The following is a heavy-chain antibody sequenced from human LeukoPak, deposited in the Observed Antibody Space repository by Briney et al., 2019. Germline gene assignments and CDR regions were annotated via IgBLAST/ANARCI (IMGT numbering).Heavy chain of an antibody. CDR2: IIPIFGTA. D-gene: IGHD6-13*01. CDR3: ASYYIAAAREDAFDI. V-gene: IGHV1-69*01. Sequence: GRSLRLSCAASGFTFSSYAISWVRQAPGQGLEWMGGIIPIFGTANYAQKFQGRVTITADESTSTAYMELSSLRSEDTAVYYCASYYIAAAREDAFDIWGQGTMVTVSS. CDR1: GFTFSSYA. J-gene: IGHJ3*02.